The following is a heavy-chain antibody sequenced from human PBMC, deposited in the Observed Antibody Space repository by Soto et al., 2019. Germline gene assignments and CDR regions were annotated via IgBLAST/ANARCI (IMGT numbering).Heavy chain of an antibody. CDR2: MTGSGGDI. CDR1: GFSFSRYA. V-gene: IGHV3-23*01. J-gene: IGHJ4*02. Sequence: GGSLRLSCAASGFSFSRYAMMWVRQAPGKGQEWVAGMTGSGGDIRYADSVKGRFTISKDNSKNTLYLQMNSLRAEDTAIYYCAKDAVYNDGLWLVANWGQGTLVTVSS. D-gene: IGHD5-12*01. CDR3: AKDAVYNDGLWLVAN.